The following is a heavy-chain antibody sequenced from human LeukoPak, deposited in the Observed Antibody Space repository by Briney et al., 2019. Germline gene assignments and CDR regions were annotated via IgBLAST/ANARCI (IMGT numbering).Heavy chain of an antibody. Sequence: GGTLRLSCAASGFTFSSYSMNWVRQAPGKGLEWISYISHGSTRIFYADFVEGRFTVSRDDAKNALYLQMNSLRVEDTAVYYCARDPGYSYAMDSWGQGTLVIVSS. CDR2: ISHGSTRI. V-gene: IGHV3-48*01. CDR3: ARDPGYSYAMDS. J-gene: IGHJ4*02. D-gene: IGHD5-18*01. CDR1: GFTFSSYS.